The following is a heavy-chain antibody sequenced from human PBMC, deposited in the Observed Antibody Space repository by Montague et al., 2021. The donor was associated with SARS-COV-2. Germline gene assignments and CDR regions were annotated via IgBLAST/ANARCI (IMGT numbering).Heavy chain of an antibody. CDR3: AKGDMVRGIPYIDN. Sequence: SETLSLTCSVSGGSISSYYWSWIRQSAGKGLEWIGRIHTSGSTDYNPSLNSRVTMSVDTFKNQFSLKLSSVTAADTAVYYCAKGDMVRGIPYIDNWGQGNLVTVSS. D-gene: IGHD3-10*01. V-gene: IGHV4-4*07. CDR1: GGSISSYY. J-gene: IGHJ4*02. CDR2: IHTSGST.